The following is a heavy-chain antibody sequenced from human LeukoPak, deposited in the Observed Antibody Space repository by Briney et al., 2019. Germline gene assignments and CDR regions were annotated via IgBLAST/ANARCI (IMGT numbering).Heavy chain of an antibody. D-gene: IGHD4-17*01. CDR1: GGSISSSSYY. J-gene: IGHJ3*02. Sequence: SETLSLTCTVSGGSISSSSYYWGWIRQPPGKGLEWIGSIYYSGSTYYNPSLKSRVTISVDTSKNQFSLKLSSVTAADTAVYYCARERAGPRHGDYTLRAFDIWGQGTMVTVSS. V-gene: IGHV4-39*07. CDR3: ARERAGPRHGDYTLRAFDI. CDR2: IYYSGST.